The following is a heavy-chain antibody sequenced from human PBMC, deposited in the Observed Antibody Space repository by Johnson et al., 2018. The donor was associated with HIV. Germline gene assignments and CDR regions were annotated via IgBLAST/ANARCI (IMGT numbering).Heavy chain of an antibody. CDR3: AKSDVVVIPEGAFDI. Sequence: MMLVESGGGLVKPGGSLRLSCAASEFTFSSYAMSWVRQAPGKGLEWVSGISGSGGSTYYADSVKGRFTISRDNAKNSLYLQMNSLGAEDTAVYYCAKSDVVVIPEGAFDIGGQGTMVTVSS. J-gene: IGHJ3*02. CDR2: ISGSGGST. D-gene: IGHD2-21*01. CDR1: EFTFSSYA. V-gene: IGHV3-23*04.